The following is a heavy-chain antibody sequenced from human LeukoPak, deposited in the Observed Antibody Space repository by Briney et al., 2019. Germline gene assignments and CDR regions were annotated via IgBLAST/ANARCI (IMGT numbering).Heavy chain of an antibody. Sequence: GGSLRLSCAASGFTFSSYAMSWVRQAPGKGLEWVSYISSSSSYIYYADSVKGRFTISRDNAKNSLYLQMNSLRAEDTAVYYCARERGSWHLDAFDIWGQGTMVTVSS. CDR2: ISSSSSYI. V-gene: IGHV3-21*01. D-gene: IGHD6-13*01. CDR1: GFTFSSYA. CDR3: ARERGSWHLDAFDI. J-gene: IGHJ3*02.